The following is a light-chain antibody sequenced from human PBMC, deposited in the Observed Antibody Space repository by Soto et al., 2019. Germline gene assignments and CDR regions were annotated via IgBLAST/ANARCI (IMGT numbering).Light chain of an antibody. CDR2: EVS. Sequence: QPALTQPASVSGTPVQATTSSCTGTSRDVGAYNYVSWYQQRPGKAPQHMIYEVSYRPSGISNRFSGSKSANTASLTISGLQAEDEADYYCSSYTTSSTLVFGNGTKVTVL. V-gene: IGLV2-14*01. J-gene: IGLJ1*01. CDR3: SSYTTSSTLV. CDR1: SRDVGAYNY.